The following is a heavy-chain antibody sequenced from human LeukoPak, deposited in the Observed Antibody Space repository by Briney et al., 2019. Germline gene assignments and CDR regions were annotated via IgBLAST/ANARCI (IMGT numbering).Heavy chain of an antibody. CDR1: GGSFSGYY. J-gene: IGHJ6*02. CDR2: INHSGST. V-gene: IGHV4-34*01. D-gene: IGHD5-18*01. CDR3: ARHFWGPDTAMVNNGMDV. Sequence: SETLSLTCAVYGGSFSGYYWSWIRQPPGKGLEWIGEINHSGSTYYNPSLKSRVTISVDTSKNQFSLKLSSVTAADTAVYYRARHFWGPDTAMVNNGMDVWGQGTTVTVSS.